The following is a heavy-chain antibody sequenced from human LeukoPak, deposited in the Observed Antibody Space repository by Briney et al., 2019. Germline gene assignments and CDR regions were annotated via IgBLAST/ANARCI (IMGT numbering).Heavy chain of an antibody. Sequence: GGSLRLSCAASGFTFSSYTMYWVRQAPGKGLEYVSAISSNGGSTYYANSVKGRFTISRDNSKNTLYLQMGSLRGEDMAVYYCAREVNWRFDYWGQGALVTVSS. J-gene: IGHJ4*02. CDR3: AREVNWRFDY. V-gene: IGHV3-64*01. D-gene: IGHD1-1*01. CDR1: GFTFSSYT. CDR2: ISSNGGST.